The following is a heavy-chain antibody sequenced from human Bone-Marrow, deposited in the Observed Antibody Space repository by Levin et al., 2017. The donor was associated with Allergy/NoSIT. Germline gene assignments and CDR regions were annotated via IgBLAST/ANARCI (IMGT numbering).Heavy chain of an antibody. V-gene: IGHV3-48*01. J-gene: IGHJ4*02. D-gene: IGHD6-19*01. Sequence: GGSLRLSCAASGFTFSTYSMNWVRQAPGKGLEWISYVSNSGVSKHYTDSVKGRFTVSRDNGKNSLYLQMNSLRVEDTAVYYCARPPLFRVAVAGTEFESWGQGTLVTVSS. CDR3: ARPPLFRVAVAGTEFES. CDR2: VSNSGVSK. CDR1: GFTFSTYS.